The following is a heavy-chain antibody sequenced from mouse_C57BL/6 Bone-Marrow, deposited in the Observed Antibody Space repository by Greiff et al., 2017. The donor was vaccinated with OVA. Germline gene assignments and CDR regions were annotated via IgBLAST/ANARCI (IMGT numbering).Heavy chain of an antibody. D-gene: IGHD2-5*01. CDR3: TTYSNYEGYFDY. Sequence: EVKLVESGGGLVQPGGSMKLSCVASGFTFSNYWMNWVRQSPEKGLEWVAQIRLKSDNYATHYAESVKGRFTISRDDSKSSVYLQMNNLRSEDTGIYYCTTYSNYEGYFDYWGQGTTLTVSS. J-gene: IGHJ2*01. V-gene: IGHV6-3*01. CDR1: GFTFSNYW. CDR2: IRLKSDNYAT.